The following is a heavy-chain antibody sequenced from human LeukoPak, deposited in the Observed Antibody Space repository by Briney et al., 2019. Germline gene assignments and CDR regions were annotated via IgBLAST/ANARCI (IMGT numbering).Heavy chain of an antibody. V-gene: IGHV3-23*01. J-gene: IGHJ4*02. CDR1: GFTFSSYA. D-gene: IGHD3-3*01. Sequence: GGSLRLSCAAPGFTFSSYAMSWVRQAPGKGLEWVSAISGSGGSTYYADSVKGRFTISRDNSKNTLYLQMNSLRAEDTAVYYCAKDVGTYYDFWNPFDYWGQGTLVTVSS. CDR3: AKDVGTYYDFWNPFDY. CDR2: ISGSGGST.